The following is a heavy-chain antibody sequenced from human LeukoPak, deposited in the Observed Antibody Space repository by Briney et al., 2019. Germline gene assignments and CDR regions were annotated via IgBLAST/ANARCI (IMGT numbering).Heavy chain of an antibody. CDR2: IYHSGHT. J-gene: IGHJ5*02. V-gene: IGHV4-59*08. CDR1: GASVSSDY. CDR3: ARHPFQYPFDH. Sequence: SETLSLTCTVSGASVSSDYWSWIRQSPGKGLEWIGYIYHSGHTMSNPSLKSRVSLSLDTSNNQFSLKLSSVTAADTAVYYCARHPFQYPFDHWGQGTVVSVS. D-gene: IGHD4-4*01.